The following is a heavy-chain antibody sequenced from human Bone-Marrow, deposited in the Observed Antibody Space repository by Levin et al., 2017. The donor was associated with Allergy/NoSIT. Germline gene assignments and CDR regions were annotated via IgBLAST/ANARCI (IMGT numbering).Heavy chain of an antibody. CDR1: GYTFTSYF. V-gene: IGHV1-3*04. Sequence: ASVKVSCKASGYTFTSYFMHWLRQAPGQGLEWMGWINTVNGNTKYSHKFQGRLTITRDTSASTAYMDLSSLTSEDTAVYYCARSPSLPWFDPWGQGTLVTVSS. CDR3: ARSPSLPWFDP. J-gene: IGHJ5*02. CDR2: INTVNGNT.